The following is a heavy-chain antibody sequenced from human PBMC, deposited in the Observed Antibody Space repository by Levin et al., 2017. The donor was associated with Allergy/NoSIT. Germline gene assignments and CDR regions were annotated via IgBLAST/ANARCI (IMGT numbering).Heavy chain of an antibody. J-gene: IGHJ4*02. D-gene: IGHD6-19*01. Sequence: PGGSLRLSCAASGFTFNNYDMNWVRQAPGKGLEWVSTVSGSGSSTSYADSVKGRFSISRDNSKYTLYLQMNSLRAEDTAVYYCALDGYSSGWYQGYWGQGTLVTVSS. CDR3: ALDGYSSGWYQGY. CDR1: GFTFNNYD. CDR2: VSGSGSST. V-gene: IGHV3-23*01.